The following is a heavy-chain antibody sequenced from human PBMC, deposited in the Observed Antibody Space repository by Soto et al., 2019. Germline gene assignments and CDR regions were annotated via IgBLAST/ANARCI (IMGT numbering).Heavy chain of an antibody. CDR2: IIPILGIA. V-gene: IGHV1-69*02. D-gene: IGHD3-22*01. Sequence: QVQLMQSGAEEKKPGSSVKVSCKASGGTFSSYTISWVRQAPGQGLEWMGRIIPILGIANYAQKFQGRVTITADKSTSTAYMELSSLRSEDTAVYYCARGGYYDSSGYFFDYWGQGTLVTVSS. J-gene: IGHJ4*02. CDR3: ARGGYYDSSGYFFDY. CDR1: GGTFSSYT.